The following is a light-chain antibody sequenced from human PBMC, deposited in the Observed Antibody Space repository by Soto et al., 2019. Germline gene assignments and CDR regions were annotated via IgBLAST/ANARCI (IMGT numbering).Light chain of an antibody. CDR3: KQYNSYWP. CDR1: QSISRW. Sequence: IQLTQSPSTLSASLGDTVTMTGRASQSISRWLSWYQQKAGKAPKLLIYDASTLQTGVASRFSGSMSGTEFTLTITGLQPDDSATHSCKQYNSYWPFGPGTQVDIK. V-gene: IGKV1-5*01. J-gene: IGKJ1*01. CDR2: DAS.